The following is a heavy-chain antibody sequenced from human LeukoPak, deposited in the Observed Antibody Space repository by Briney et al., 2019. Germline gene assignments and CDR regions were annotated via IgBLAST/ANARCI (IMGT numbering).Heavy chain of an antibody. D-gene: IGHD3-16*01. CDR2: ISWNSGSI. Sequence: PGGSLRLSCAASGFTFDDYAMHWARQAPGKGLEWVSGISWNSGSIGYADSVKGRFTISRDNAKNSLYLQMNSLRAEDTALYYCAKGGPGFDYWGQGTLVTVSS. CDR1: GFTFDDYA. CDR3: AKGGPGFDY. J-gene: IGHJ4*02. V-gene: IGHV3-9*01.